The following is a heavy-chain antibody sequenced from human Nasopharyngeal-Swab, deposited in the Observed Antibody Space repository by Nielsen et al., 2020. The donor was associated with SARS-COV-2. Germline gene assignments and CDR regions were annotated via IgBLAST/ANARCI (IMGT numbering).Heavy chain of an antibody. CDR2: IDPGDSDT. CDR3: ARLSHFSQFDP. CDR1: GYSFTSYW. Sequence: GEFLKISCKGSGYSFTSYWIGWVRQMPGKGLELMGTIDPGDSDTRYSPSFQGQVTISADKSLSPAYLQWSSLKASDTAMYYCARLSHFSQFDPWGQGTLVTVSS. V-gene: IGHV5-51*01. J-gene: IGHJ5*02.